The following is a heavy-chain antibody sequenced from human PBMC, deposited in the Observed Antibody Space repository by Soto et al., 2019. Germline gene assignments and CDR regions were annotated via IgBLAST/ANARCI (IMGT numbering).Heavy chain of an antibody. J-gene: IGHJ4*02. Sequence: GGSLRLSCAASGFTFSSHGMHWVRQAPGKGLEWVAVISYDGSNKYYADSVKGRFTISRDNSKNTLYLQMNSLRAEDTAVYYCAKDFGSIVVVPAAILGYFDYWGQGTLVTVSS. CDR2: ISYDGSNK. D-gene: IGHD2-2*01. CDR1: GFTFSSHG. V-gene: IGHV3-30*18. CDR3: AKDFGSIVVVPAAILGYFDY.